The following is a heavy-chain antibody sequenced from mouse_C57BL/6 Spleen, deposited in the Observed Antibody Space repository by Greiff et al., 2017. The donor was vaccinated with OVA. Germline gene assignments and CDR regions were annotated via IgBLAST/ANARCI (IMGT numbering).Heavy chain of an antibody. CDR2: INPNNGGT. Sequence: EVQLQQSGPELVKPGASVKISCKASGYTFTDYYMNWVKQSPGKSLEWIGDINPNNGGTSYNQKFKGKATLTVDKSSSTAYMGSLSLTSEEAEVYYCAGQLRLPHYLDYWGQGTTLTVSS. CDR3: AGQLRLPHYLDY. CDR1: GYTFTDYY. D-gene: IGHD3-2*02. V-gene: IGHV1-26*01. J-gene: IGHJ2*01.